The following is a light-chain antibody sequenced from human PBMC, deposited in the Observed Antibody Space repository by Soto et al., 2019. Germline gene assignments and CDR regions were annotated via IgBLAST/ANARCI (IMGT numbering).Light chain of an antibody. CDR1: QTISSGF. J-gene: IGKJ5*01. CDR2: DAS. Sequence: EIVLTQSPGILYLSPGASATLSCRASQTISSGFLAWYQQKVGQAPRLLIYDASNRATGVPDRFSGSGSGTDFSLTISRLEPEEFAVYHCQQYSSSPRTFGQGTRLEIK. V-gene: IGKV3-20*01. CDR3: QQYSSSPRT.